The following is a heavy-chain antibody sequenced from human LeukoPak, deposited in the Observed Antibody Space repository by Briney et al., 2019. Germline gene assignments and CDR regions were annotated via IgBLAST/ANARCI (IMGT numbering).Heavy chain of an antibody. CDR3: ARPSNYYNTFDY. CDR1: GFTFSSYE. CDR2: ISPSGSTI. Sequence: PGGSLRLSCAASGFTFSSYEMNWVRQAPGKGLEWGSYISPSGSTIYCADSVKGRFTISRDNAKNSLFLQMNSMRAEDTAVYYCARPSNYYNTFDYWGQGTLVTVSS. J-gene: IGHJ4*02. D-gene: IGHD3-9*01. V-gene: IGHV3-48*03.